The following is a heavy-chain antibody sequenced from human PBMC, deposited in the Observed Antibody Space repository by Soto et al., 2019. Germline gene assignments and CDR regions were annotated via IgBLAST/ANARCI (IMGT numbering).Heavy chain of an antibody. CDR1: GGSISSYY. D-gene: IGHD5-18*01. J-gene: IGHJ6*02. V-gene: IGHV4-59*01. Sequence: SETLSLTCTVSGGSISSYYWSWIRQPPGKGLEWIGYIYYSGSTNYNPSLKSRVTISVDTSKNQFSMKLSFVTAADTAVYYCARDIGGYSLTYGVDVWGQGNTVTVSS. CDR2: IYYSGST. CDR3: ARDIGGYSLTYGVDV.